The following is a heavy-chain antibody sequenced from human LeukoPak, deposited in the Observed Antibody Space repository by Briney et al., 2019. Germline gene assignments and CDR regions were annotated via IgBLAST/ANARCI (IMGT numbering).Heavy chain of an antibody. D-gene: IGHD2-2*02. Sequence: PSETLSLTCTVSGGSISSYYWSWIRQPAGKGLEWIGRIYTSGSTNYNPSLKSRVTMSVDTSKNQFSLKLSSVTAADTAVYYCARLEDCSSTSCYRSGRSYYFDYWGQGTLVTVSS. CDR3: ARLEDCSSTSCYRSGRSYYFDY. V-gene: IGHV4-4*07. J-gene: IGHJ4*02. CDR1: GGSISSYY. CDR2: IYTSGST.